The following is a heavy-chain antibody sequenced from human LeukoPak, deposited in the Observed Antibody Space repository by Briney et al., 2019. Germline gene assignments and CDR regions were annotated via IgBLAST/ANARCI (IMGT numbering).Heavy chain of an antibody. CDR1: GGSITNNHYY. J-gene: IGHJ4*02. CDR2: IHYSGNT. V-gene: IGHV4-39*01. CDR3: ARHLVIDNGYIHY. D-gene: IGHD2-8*01. Sequence: SETPSLTCAVSGGSITNNHYYWGWIRQPPGKGLEWIGSIHYSGNTHYNASLRSRVTISADTSKNQFTLELTSVTAADTAVYYCARHLVIDNGYIHYWGQGTLVTVSS.